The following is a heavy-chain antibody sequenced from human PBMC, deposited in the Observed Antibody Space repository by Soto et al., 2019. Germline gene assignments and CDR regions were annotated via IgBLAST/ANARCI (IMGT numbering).Heavy chain of an antibody. D-gene: IGHD3-10*01. CDR3: ATLQGSGTYYDDDY. CDR2: IVPVFGTA. CDR1: GGTSNNNA. V-gene: IGHV1-69*13. Sequence: SVKVSCKASGGTSNNNANSWVRQAPGQGLEWMGGIVPVFGTANYAQKFRGRVRITADDSTRTLNMELSSLRSDDTAVYYCATLQGSGTYYDDDYWGQGTLVTVSS. J-gene: IGHJ4*02.